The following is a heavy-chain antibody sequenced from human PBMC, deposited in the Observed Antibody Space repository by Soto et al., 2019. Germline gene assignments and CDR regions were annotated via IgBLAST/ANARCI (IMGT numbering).Heavy chain of an antibody. CDR2: IKGDGSQR. Sequence: PGGSLRLSCAASGFIFSSYWINWVRQTPGKGLECVAAIKGDGSQRYYVDSVKGRFTISRDNAKNSVDLQMKSLRAEDTAVYYCVRDAQRGGDYDYWGQGTLVTVS. V-gene: IGHV3-7*01. J-gene: IGHJ4*02. D-gene: IGHD4-17*01. CDR1: GFIFSSYW. CDR3: VRDAQRGGDYDY.